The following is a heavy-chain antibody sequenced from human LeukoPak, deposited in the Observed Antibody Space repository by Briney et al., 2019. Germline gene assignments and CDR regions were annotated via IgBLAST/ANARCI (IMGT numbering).Heavy chain of an antibody. CDR1: GFTFSSYW. Sequence: HPGGSLRLSCAASGFTFSSYWMTWVRQAPGKGLGWVASIKGDGSTKFYVDSLKGRFTISRDNAKNSLYLQMNSLRGEDTALYYCARWVITPYYGMDVWGQGTTVTVSS. CDR2: IKGDGSTK. J-gene: IGHJ6*02. D-gene: IGHD3-16*01. V-gene: IGHV3-7*05. CDR3: ARWVITPYYGMDV.